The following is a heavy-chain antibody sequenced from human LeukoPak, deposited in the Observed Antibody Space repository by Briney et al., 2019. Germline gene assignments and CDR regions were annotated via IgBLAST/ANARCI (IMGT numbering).Heavy chain of an antibody. J-gene: IGHJ3*01. V-gene: IGHV3-33*01. CDR3: ARDNAGLVKHLDAFDL. CDR1: EFIFSDYG. CDR2: IWNDGSNT. D-gene: IGHD1-26*01. Sequence: GGSLRLSCAASEFIFSDYGMHWVRQAPGKGLEWVAVIWNDGSNTYYGDSVKGLFTISRDNSKNTVYLQMNSLRAEDTAVYYCARDNAGLVKHLDAFDLWGQGTMVTVAS.